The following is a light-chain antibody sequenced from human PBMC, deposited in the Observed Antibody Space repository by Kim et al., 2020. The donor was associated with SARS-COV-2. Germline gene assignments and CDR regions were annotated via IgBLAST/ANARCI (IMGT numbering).Light chain of an antibody. Sequence: QAGLTQPPSVSKDLRQTATLTCTGNSNNVGNEGAAWLQQHQGHPPKLLSYRNNNRPSGISERLSASRSGNTAYLTITGLQPDDEADYFCSAWDTSLGAWVFGGGTKLTVL. CDR2: RNN. CDR3: SAWDTSLGAWV. V-gene: IGLV10-54*01. J-gene: IGLJ3*02. CDR1: SNNVGNEG.